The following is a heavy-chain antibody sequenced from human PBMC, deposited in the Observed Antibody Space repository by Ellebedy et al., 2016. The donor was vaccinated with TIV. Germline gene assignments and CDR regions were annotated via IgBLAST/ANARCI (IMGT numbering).Heavy chain of an antibody. D-gene: IGHD1-26*01. Sequence: MPSETLSLTCAVSGGSISSSNWWSWVRQPPGKGLEWIGEIYHSGSTNYNPSLKSRVTISVDTSKNQFSLKLSSVTAADTAVYYCARHGRYLAREGNWFDPWGQGTLVTVSS. CDR3: ARHGRYLAREGNWFDP. CDR2: IYHSGST. V-gene: IGHV4-4*02. J-gene: IGHJ5*02. CDR1: GGSISSSNW.